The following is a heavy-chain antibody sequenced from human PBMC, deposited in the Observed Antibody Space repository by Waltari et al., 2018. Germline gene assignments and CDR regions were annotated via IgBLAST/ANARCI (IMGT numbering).Heavy chain of an antibody. CDR2: IYYSGST. CDR3: ARTDYGDYGYYYGMDV. J-gene: IGHJ6*02. CDR1: GGSLSSAS. D-gene: IGHD4-17*01. V-gene: IGHV4-59*08. Sequence: QVLLQESGPGLVQSSETLSVPCTVSGGSLSSASWCWIRQPPGKGLEWIGYIYYSGSTNYNPSLKSRVTISVDTSKNQFSLKLSSVTAADTAVYYCARTDYGDYGYYYGMDVWGQGTTVTVSS.